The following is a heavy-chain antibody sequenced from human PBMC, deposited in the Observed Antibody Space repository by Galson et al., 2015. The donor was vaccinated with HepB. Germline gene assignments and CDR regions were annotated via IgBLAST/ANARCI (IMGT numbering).Heavy chain of an antibody. CDR1: GFTFSSYA. Sequence: SLRLSCAASGFTFSSYAMSWVRQAPGKGLEWVSAISGSGGSTYYADSVKGRFTIPRDNSKNTLYPQMNSLRAEDTAVYYCAKASSPVWSRYYFDYWGQGTLVTVSS. J-gene: IGHJ4*02. D-gene: IGHD3-10*01. V-gene: IGHV3-23*01. CDR2: ISGSGGST. CDR3: AKASSPVWSRYYFDY.